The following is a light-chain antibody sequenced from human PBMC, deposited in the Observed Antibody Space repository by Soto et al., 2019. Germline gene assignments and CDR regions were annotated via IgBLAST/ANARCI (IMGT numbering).Light chain of an antibody. CDR3: QQYDTSST. Sequence: DIVLTQSPGTLSLSPGETATLSCGASQSVSSYLAWYQQTPGQAPRLLIYGASIRATGIPDRFSGSGSGAYFAFTISRLEPEDFAVYYCQQYDTSSTFGQGTKVDIK. CDR1: QSVSSY. V-gene: IGKV3-20*01. CDR2: GAS. J-gene: IGKJ1*01.